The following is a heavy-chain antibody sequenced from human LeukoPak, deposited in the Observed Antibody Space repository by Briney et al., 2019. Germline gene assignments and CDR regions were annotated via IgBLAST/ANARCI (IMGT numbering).Heavy chain of an antibody. CDR2: INHSGST. Sequence: SETLSLTCAVYGGSFSGYYRSWIPLPPGKGLEWIGEINHSGSTNYNPSLKSRVTISVDTSKNQFSLKLSSVTAADTAVYYCASGEQLVLKIFDYWGQGTLVTVSS. D-gene: IGHD6-6*01. CDR1: GGSFSGYY. J-gene: IGHJ4*02. V-gene: IGHV4-34*01. CDR3: ASGEQLVLKIFDY.